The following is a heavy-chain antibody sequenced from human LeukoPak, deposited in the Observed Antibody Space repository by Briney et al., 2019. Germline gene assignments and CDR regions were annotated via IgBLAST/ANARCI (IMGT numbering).Heavy chain of an antibody. V-gene: IGHV3-53*01. Sequence: GRSLRLSCAASGFTVSSNYMSWVRQAPGKGLEWVSVIYSGGSTYYADSVKGRFTISRDNSKNTLYLQMNSLRAEDTAVYYCASLGYCSGGSCYFDYWGQGTLVTVSS. CDR2: IYSGGST. J-gene: IGHJ4*02. CDR1: GFTVSSNY. CDR3: ASLGYCSGGSCYFDY. D-gene: IGHD2-15*01.